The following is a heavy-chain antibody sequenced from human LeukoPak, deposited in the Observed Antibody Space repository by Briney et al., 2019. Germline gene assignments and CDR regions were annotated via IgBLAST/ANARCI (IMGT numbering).Heavy chain of an antibody. CDR1: GFTFSNYN. Sequence: PGGSLRLSCAASGFTFSNYNMNWVRQAPGKGLVGVSSISSSSSYIKYADSVKGRFTISRDNAKNSLFLQMNSLRDEDTAVYHCARDPYTSFFGAFDIWGQGTMVTVSS. V-gene: IGHV3-21*01. D-gene: IGHD2-2*01. J-gene: IGHJ3*02. CDR2: ISSSSSYI. CDR3: ARDPYTSFFGAFDI.